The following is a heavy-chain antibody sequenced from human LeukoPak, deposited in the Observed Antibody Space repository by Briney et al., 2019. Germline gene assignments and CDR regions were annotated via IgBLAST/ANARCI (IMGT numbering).Heavy chain of an antibody. CDR1: GVSFSSYY. J-gene: IGHJ2*01. CDR2: IYYSGST. D-gene: IGHD2-15*01. CDR3: VRVSVAVVYGY. V-gene: IGHV4-59*01. Sequence: PGETLTLTCTVSGVSFSSYYWSWIRQPPGKGLEWIGYIYYSGSTNYTPSLKSRVSRSVDTSPNQFSMTLCSVTAAETAAYYCVRVSVAVVYGY.